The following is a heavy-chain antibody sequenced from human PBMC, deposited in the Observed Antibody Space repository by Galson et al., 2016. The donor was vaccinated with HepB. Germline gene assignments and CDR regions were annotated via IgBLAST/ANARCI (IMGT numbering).Heavy chain of an antibody. D-gene: IGHD4-17*01. V-gene: IGHV1-69*06. Sequence: SVKVSCKASGGTFNIYTVSWVRRAPGQGLEWMGGLIPIFETSTYAQKFQGRVTISADKSTSTAYMELSSLRYDDTAVYYCASPRGPTAYGDHAYFDYWGQGPWSPSPQ. CDR1: GGTFNIYT. CDR3: ASPRGPTAYGDHAYFDY. CDR2: LIPIFETS. J-gene: IGHJ4*02.